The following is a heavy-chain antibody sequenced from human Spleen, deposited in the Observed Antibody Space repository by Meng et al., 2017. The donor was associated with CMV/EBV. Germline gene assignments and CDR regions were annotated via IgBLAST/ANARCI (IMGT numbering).Heavy chain of an antibody. V-gene: IGHV3-7*01. CDR1: GFSFSTYA. D-gene: IGHD3-22*01. CDR2: IKQDGSEK. Sequence: GESLKISCAASGFSFSTYAMSWVRQAPGKGLEWVANIKQDGSEKYYVDSVKGRFTISRDNAKNSLYLQMNSLRAEDTAVYYCARDRYYYDSSGYYSSLRWRDFVCWGQGTLVTVSS. CDR3: ARDRYYYDSSGYYSSLRWRDFVC. J-gene: IGHJ4*02.